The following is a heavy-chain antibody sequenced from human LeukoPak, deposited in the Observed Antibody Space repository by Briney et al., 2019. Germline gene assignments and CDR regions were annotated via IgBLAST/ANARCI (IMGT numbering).Heavy chain of an antibody. Sequence: GSSVNVSCKASGGTFSSYAISWVRQAPGQRLEWMGRIIPIFGIANYAQKFQGRVTIPADKSTSTAYMELSSLRSEATAVYYCARGSGIAAAGTTDEDWFDPWGQGTLVTVSS. CDR1: GGTFSSYA. CDR3: ARGSGIAAAGTTDEDWFDP. V-gene: IGHV1-69*04. CDR2: IIPIFGIA. J-gene: IGHJ5*02. D-gene: IGHD6-13*01.